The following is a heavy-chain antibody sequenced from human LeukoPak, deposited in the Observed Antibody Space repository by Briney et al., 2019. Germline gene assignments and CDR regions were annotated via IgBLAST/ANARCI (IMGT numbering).Heavy chain of an antibody. CDR3: VRDLGVDTTMIFFDY. CDR2: ISAYNGNT. D-gene: IGHD3/OR15-3a*01. V-gene: IGHV1-18*01. J-gene: IGHJ4*02. Sequence: GASVKVSCKASGYTFTSFGISWVRPAPGQGLEWMGWISAYNGNTNYARKVQGRVTMTTDTSTSTAYMELRSLRSDDTAMYYCVRDLGVDTTMIFFDYWGQGSLVTVPS. CDR1: GYTFTSFG.